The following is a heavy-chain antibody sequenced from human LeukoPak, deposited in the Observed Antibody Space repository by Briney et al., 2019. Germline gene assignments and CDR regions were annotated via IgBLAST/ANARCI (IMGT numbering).Heavy chain of an antibody. CDR1: GGSFSGYY. CDR3: ARDPYLNWFDP. CDR2: INHSGST. V-gene: IGHV4-34*01. J-gene: IGHJ5*02. Sequence: SETLSLTCAVYGGSFSGYYWSWIRQPPGKGLEWIGEINHSGSTNYNPSLKSRVTISVDTSKNQFSLKLSSVTAADTAVYYCARDPYLNWFDPWGQGTLATVSS.